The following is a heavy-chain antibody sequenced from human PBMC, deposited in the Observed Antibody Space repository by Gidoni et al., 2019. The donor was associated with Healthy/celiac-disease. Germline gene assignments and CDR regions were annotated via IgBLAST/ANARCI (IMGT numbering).Heavy chain of an antibody. V-gene: IGHV4-34*01. CDR1: GGSFSGYY. CDR2: INHSGST. Sequence: QVQLQQWGAGLLKPSETLSLTCAVYGGSFSGYYWSWIRQPPGKGLEWVGEINHSGSTNYNPSLKSRVTISVDTSKNQFSLKLSSVTAADTAVYYCASLRVLYDFWSGYYTGYFDYWGQGTLVTVSS. J-gene: IGHJ4*02. CDR3: ASLRVLYDFWSGYYTGYFDY. D-gene: IGHD3-3*01.